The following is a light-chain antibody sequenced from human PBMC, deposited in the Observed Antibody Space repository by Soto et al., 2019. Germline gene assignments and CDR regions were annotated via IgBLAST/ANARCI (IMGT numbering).Light chain of an antibody. V-gene: IGKV3-15*01. Sequence: EIVLTHSASTLSLSKGERATLSWRASQSVSTNLAWYRCKPGQAPRLLIYSASIRATGIPARFSGSGSGTDFTLTISSLRSEDSAVYFCQQYNHWPPITFGQGTRLEIK. CDR2: SAS. CDR3: QQYNHWPPIT. J-gene: IGKJ5*01. CDR1: QSVSTN.